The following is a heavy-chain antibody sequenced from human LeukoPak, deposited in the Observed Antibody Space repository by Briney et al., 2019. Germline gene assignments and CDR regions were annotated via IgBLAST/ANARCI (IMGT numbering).Heavy chain of an antibody. V-gene: IGHV3-21*01. Sequence: GGSLRLSCAAYGFTFDDYGMSWVRQAPGKGLEWVSSISSSSSYIYYAVSVKGRYTISRDNAKSSLYLQMDSLRAEDTAVYYCARDPYSGNYGAYYYYYMDVWGKGTTVTISS. CDR3: ARDPYSGNYGAYYYYYMDV. J-gene: IGHJ6*03. D-gene: IGHD1-26*01. CDR2: ISSSSSYI. CDR1: GFTFDDYG.